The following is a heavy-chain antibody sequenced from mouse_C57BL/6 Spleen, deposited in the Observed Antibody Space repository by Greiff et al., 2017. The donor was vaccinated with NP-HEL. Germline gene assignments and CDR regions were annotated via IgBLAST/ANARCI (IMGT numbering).Heavy chain of an antibody. CDR2: INPSNGGT. CDR1: GYTFTSYW. Sequence: QVQLQQPGTELVKPGASVKLSCKASGYTFTSYWMHWVKQRPGQGLEWIGNINPSNGGTNYNEKFKSKATLTVDKSSSTAYMQLSSLTSEDSAVYYCAREVLDYYGSRKYFDVWGTGTTVTVSS. V-gene: IGHV1-53*01. J-gene: IGHJ1*03. CDR3: AREVLDYYGSRKYFDV. D-gene: IGHD1-1*01.